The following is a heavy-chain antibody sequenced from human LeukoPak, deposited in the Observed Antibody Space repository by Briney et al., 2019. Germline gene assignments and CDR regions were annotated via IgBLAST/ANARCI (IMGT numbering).Heavy chain of an antibody. Sequence: SETLSLTCTVSGGSISSSSYYWGWIRQPPGKGLEWIGSIYYSGSTYYNPSLKSRVTISVDTSKNQFSLKLSSVTAADTAVYYCARHEWGTEAPRTYYDFWSGYYTPFYYYYYMDVWGKGTTVTVSS. CDR2: IYYSGST. CDR3: ARHEWGTEAPRTYYDFWSGYYTPFYYYYYMDV. CDR1: GGSISSSSYY. J-gene: IGHJ6*03. D-gene: IGHD3-3*01. V-gene: IGHV4-39*01.